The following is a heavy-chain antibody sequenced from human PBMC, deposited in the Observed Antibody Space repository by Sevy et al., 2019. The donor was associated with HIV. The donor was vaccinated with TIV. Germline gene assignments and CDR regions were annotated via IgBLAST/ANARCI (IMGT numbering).Heavy chain of an antibody. CDR1: GYTFTSYY. J-gene: IGHJ3*02. CDR2: ISPSGGSR. CDR3: ARDTGTSITARPSAFDI. D-gene: IGHD6-6*01. Sequence: ASVKVSCKASGYTFTSYYMHWVRQAPGQGLEWMGMISPSGGSRSYAQKFQGRVTMTRDTSTSIVYMELSSLRSEDTAVYYCARDTGTSITARPSAFDIWGQGTTVTVSS. V-gene: IGHV1-46*01.